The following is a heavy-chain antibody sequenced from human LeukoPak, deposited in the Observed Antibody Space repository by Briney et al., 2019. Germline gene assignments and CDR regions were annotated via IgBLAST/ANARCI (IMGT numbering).Heavy chain of an antibody. CDR1: GYTFTGYY. V-gene: IGHV1-46*01. D-gene: IGHD3-22*01. CDR3: ARNDYYDSSGYYYYYYYMDV. CDR2: INPNGDGT. Sequence: ASVKVSCKASGYTFTGYYMHWVRQAPGQGLEWMGIINPNGDGTSYAQKFQGRVTITTDESASTAYMELSSLRSEDTAVYYCARNDYYDSSGYYYYYYYMDVWGKGTTVTVSS. J-gene: IGHJ6*03.